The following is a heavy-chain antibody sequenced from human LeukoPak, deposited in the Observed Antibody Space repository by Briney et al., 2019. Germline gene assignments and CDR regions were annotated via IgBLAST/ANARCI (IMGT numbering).Heavy chain of an antibody. CDR1: GSTFDDYA. Sequence: PGRSLRLSCAASGSTFDDYAMHWVRQAPGKGLEWVSGISWNSGSIGYADSVKGRFTISRDNAKNSLYLQMNSLRAEDMALYYCAKSRYYDSSGYLFDYWGQGTLVTVSS. D-gene: IGHD3-22*01. CDR3: AKSRYYDSSGYLFDY. J-gene: IGHJ4*02. V-gene: IGHV3-9*03. CDR2: ISWNSGSI.